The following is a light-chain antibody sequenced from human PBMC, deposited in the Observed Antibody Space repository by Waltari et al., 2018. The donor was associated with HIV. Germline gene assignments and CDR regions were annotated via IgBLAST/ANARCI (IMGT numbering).Light chain of an antibody. CDR3: GTWDTSLRAVV. CDR1: TSNLGNNF. Sequence: QSVLTQPPSVSAAPEQTVTISCSGSTSNLGNNFVSWYQHLPGTAPKLLIFESTTPPSGIPDRFSGSQSGTSATLAISGLQTGDEAAYYCGTWDTSLRAVVFGGGTKLTVL. V-gene: IGLV1-51*02. CDR2: EST. J-gene: IGLJ2*01.